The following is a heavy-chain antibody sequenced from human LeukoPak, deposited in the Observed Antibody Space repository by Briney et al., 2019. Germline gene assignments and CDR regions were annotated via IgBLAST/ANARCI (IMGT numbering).Heavy chain of an antibody. CDR2: IYYSGST. CDR1: GGSFSGYY. D-gene: IGHD4-23*01. CDR3: ASYGGNYGKHDY. Sequence: PSETLSLTCAVYGGSFSGYYWSWIRQPPGKGLEWIGYIYYSGSTNYNPSLKSRVTISVDTSKNQFSLKLSSVTAADTAVYYCASYGGNYGKHDYWGQGTLVTVSS. J-gene: IGHJ4*02. V-gene: IGHV4-59*08.